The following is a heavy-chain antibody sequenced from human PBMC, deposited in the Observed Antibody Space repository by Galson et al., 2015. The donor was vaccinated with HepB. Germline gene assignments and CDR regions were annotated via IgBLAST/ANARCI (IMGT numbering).Heavy chain of an antibody. CDR1: GFTFTSYG. Sequence: SLRLSCAASGFTFTSYGFHWVRQAPGKGLEWVAAIWYDGSKEYYIESVKGRFATSRDNSKNMVYLQMNSLRGDDAAVYYCARGRSSYSGTYADYWGQGTLVTVSS. J-gene: IGHJ4*02. CDR3: ARGRSSYSGTYADY. V-gene: IGHV3-33*01. CDR2: IWYDGSKE. D-gene: IGHD1-14*01.